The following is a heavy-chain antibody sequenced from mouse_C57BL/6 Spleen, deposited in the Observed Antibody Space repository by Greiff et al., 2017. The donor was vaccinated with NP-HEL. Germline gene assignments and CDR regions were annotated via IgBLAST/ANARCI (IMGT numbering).Heavy chain of an antibody. CDR3: TRETTVDAMDY. V-gene: IGHV5-9-1*02. Sequence: EVNVVESGEGLVKPGGSLKLSCAASGFTFSSYAMSWVRQTPEKRLEWVAYISSGGDYIYYADTVKGRFTISRDNARNTLYLQMSSLKSEDTAMYYCTRETTVDAMDYWGQGTSVTVSS. CDR1: GFTFSSYA. J-gene: IGHJ4*01. D-gene: IGHD1-1*01. CDR2: ISSGGDYI.